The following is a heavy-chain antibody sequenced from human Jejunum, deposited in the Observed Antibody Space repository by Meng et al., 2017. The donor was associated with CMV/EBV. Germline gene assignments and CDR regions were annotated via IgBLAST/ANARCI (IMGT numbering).Heavy chain of an antibody. CDR1: GGSVNNYY. J-gene: IGHJ4*02. Sequence: QGPLQEAVPGLLHPSQTLSLTCTVSGGSVNNYYWSWIRQSAGKGLEWIGRFYSSDTYNYHPSLDSRVTMSLDTSKNQFSLNLRSVTAADTATYYCARGPGASTREGFDYWGLGTLVTVPS. CDR3: ARGPGASTREGFDY. CDR2: FYSSDTY. V-gene: IGHV4-4*07. D-gene: IGHD1-26*01.